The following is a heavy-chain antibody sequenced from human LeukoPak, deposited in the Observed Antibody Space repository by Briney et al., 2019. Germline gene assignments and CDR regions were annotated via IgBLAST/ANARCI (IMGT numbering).Heavy chain of an antibody. D-gene: IGHD6-13*01. J-gene: IGHJ6*03. Sequence: PGRSLRLSCAASGFTFSSYGMPWVRQAPGKGLEWVAVIWYDGSNKYYADSVKGRFTISRDNSKNTLYLQMNSLRAEDTAVYYCARTSSSWYSAIGYMDVWGKGTTVTVSS. CDR2: IWYDGSNK. V-gene: IGHV3-33*01. CDR3: ARTSSSWYSAIGYMDV. CDR1: GFTFSSYG.